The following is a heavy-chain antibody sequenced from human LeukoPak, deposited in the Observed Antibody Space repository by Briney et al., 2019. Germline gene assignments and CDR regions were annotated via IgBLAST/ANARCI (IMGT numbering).Heavy chain of an antibody. J-gene: IGHJ3*02. CDR1: GYNLTELS. CDR3: ATDSQAATHDAFDI. CDR2: FDPEDGET. D-gene: IGHD6-13*01. V-gene: IGHV1-24*01. Sequence: ASVKVSCKVSGYNLTELSMHWVREAPGKGLEVMGGFDPEDGETTYAQNFQGRVTMTEDTSTDTAYMELSSLRSEDTAVYYCATDSQAATHDAFDIWGQGTMVTVSS.